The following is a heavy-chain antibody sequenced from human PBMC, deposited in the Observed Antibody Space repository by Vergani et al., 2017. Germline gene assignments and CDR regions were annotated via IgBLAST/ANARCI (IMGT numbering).Heavy chain of an antibody. Sequence: EVELLDSGGKVVRPGGSLRLSCVASDFKFDQFGMMWVRQSPGKGPEWVAGISYNGLDVGSSESVEGRFTISRDNSKNSLFLQMNNVRAEDTASYHCARGALYSFYYFMDVWGKGTTVKVSS. J-gene: IGHJ6*03. V-gene: IGHV3-20*01. D-gene: IGHD3-10*02. CDR2: ISYNGLDV. CDR3: ARGALYSFYYFMDV. CDR1: DFKFDQFG.